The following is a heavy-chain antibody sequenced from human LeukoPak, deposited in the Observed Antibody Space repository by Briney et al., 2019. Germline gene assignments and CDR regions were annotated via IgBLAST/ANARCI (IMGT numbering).Heavy chain of an antibody. J-gene: IGHJ6*03. V-gene: IGHV4-4*07. D-gene: IGHD1-7*01. CDR2: VYPSGNT. CDR1: SGSISSYY. Sequence: PSEALSLTCTVSSGSISSYYWSWIRQPAGKGLEWIGRVYPSGNTNYNPALESRVTTSVDKSKNQCSLKLNSVTAADTAVYYCAREAGTGTTGNYYYYMDVWGKGTTVTVSS. CDR3: AREAGTGTTGNYYYYMDV.